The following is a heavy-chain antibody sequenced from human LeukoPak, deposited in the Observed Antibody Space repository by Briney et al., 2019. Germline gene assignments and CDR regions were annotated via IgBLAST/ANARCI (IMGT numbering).Heavy chain of an antibody. Sequence: RSGGSLRLSCAASGFTFSSYSMNWVGQAPGKGLEWVSSISSSSSYIYYADSVKGRFTISRDNAKNSLYLQMNSLRAEDTAVYYCATTWGMATKIDYWGQGTLVTVSS. D-gene: IGHD5-24*01. CDR3: ATTWGMATKIDY. V-gene: IGHV3-21*01. J-gene: IGHJ4*02. CDR2: ISSSSSYI. CDR1: GFTFSSYS.